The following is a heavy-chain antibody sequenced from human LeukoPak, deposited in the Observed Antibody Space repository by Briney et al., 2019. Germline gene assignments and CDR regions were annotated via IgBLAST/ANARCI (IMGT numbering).Heavy chain of an antibody. J-gene: IGHJ3*02. CDR3: ARRWSGHRDAFDI. CDR2: MYYSGST. D-gene: IGHD3-10*02. Sequence: SETLSLTCTVSGGSISSSSYYWGWIRQPPGKGLEWIGSMYYSGSTYYNPSIKSRVTIPVDTSRNQFSLKLSSATAADTAVYYCARRWSGHRDAFDIWGQGTMVTVSS. V-gene: IGHV4-39*01. CDR1: GGSISSSSYY.